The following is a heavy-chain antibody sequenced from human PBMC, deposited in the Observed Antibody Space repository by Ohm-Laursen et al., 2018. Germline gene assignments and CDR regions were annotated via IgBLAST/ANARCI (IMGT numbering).Heavy chain of an antibody. D-gene: IGHD1-1*01. Sequence: SETLSLTCTVSGGSISGYYWSWIQQPPGKGLEWIGYIYYSGSTNYNPSLKSRVTISVDTSKNQFSLKLSSVTAADTAVYYCARYTAPYYYYGMDVWGQGTTVTVSS. CDR2: IYYSGST. V-gene: IGHV4-59*01. CDR1: GGSISGYY. CDR3: ARYTAPYYYYGMDV. J-gene: IGHJ6*02.